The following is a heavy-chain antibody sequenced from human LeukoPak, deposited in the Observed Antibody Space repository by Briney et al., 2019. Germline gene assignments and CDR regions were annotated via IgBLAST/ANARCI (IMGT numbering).Heavy chain of an antibody. CDR3: AREIYHILDRWFDP. CDR1: GGSISSYY. CDR2: IYYSGST. D-gene: IGHD3-9*01. V-gene: IGHV4-59*01. Sequence: SETLSLTCTVSGGSISSYYWSWIRQPPGKGLEWIGYIYYSGSTNYNPSLKSRVTISVDTSKNQFSLKLSSVTAADTAVYYCAREIYHILDRWFDPWGQGTLVTVSS. J-gene: IGHJ5*02.